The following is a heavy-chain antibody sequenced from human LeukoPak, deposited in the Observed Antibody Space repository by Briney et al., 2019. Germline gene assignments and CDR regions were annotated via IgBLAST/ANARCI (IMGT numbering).Heavy chain of an antibody. V-gene: IGHV3-53*05. CDR2: IYSGGST. CDR1: GFTVSSNY. Sequence: PGGSLRLSCAASGFTVSSNYMSWVRQAPGKGLEWLSMIYSGGSTYYADSVKGRFTISRDNSKNSLYLQMNSLRTEDTALYYCAKDTLAIAAAGYYYGMDVWGQGTTVTVSS. J-gene: IGHJ6*02. CDR3: AKDTLAIAAAGYYYGMDV. D-gene: IGHD6-13*01.